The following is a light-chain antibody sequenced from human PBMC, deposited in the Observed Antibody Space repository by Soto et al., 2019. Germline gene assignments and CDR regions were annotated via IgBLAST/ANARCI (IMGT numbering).Light chain of an antibody. Sequence: DIQMTQSPSSLSASVGDRVTLTCQASQDISNYLNWYQQKPGQAPKLLIYDASNLETGVPSRFSGSGSGTDFTFTISSLQPEDIATHYCQQYDNLSALTFGGGTKVDI. V-gene: IGKV1-33*01. J-gene: IGKJ4*01. CDR3: QQYDNLSALT. CDR1: QDISNY. CDR2: DAS.